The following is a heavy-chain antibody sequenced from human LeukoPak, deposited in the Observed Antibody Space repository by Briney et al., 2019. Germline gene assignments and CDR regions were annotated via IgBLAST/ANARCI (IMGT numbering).Heavy chain of an antibody. CDR1: RFTFSSYA. J-gene: IGHJ4*02. V-gene: IGHV3-30*04. CDR3: ARSRVATGFYCIDY. Sequence: GGSLRLSCVASRFTFSSYAMHWVRQAPGKGLEWVAVISYDGSNKYYADSVKGRFTLSRDNSKYTLYLQMNSQRDEDTSVYYGARSRVATGFYCIDYWGQGTLVTVSS. D-gene: IGHD3-22*01. CDR2: ISYDGSNK.